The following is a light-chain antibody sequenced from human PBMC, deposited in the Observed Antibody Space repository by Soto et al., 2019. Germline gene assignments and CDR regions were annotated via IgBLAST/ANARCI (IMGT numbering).Light chain of an antibody. CDR1: QSVSIW. Sequence: HMSQAPRTGTGCKARRSTISCRASQSVSIWLAWYQQKPGRAPKLLIYKSSILESGVPSRFSGSGSGTEFTLTTSSLQPDDFTTDYCQRVNLRPRRVGQGTRV. V-gene: IGKV1-5*03. CDR2: KSS. CDR3: QRVNLRPRR. J-gene: IGKJ2*01.